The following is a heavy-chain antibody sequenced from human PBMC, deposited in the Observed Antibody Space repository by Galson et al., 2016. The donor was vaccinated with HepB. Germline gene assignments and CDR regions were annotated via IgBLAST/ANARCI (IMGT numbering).Heavy chain of an antibody. CDR2: IIPIFRTA. CDR1: GGTFSSYA. V-gene: IGHV1-69*06. CDR3: AEEPEYDSQ. D-gene: IGHD3-22*01. J-gene: IGHJ4*02. Sequence: SVKVSCKASGGTFSSYAISWVRQAPGQGLEWMGGIIPIFRTAKYAQKFHGRVTITADKFTSTAYMELSSLRAEDTAVYYCAEEPEYDSQWGQGTLVTVSS.